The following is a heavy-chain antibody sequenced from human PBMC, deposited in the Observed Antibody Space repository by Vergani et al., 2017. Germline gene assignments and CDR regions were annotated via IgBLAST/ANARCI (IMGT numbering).Heavy chain of an antibody. V-gene: IGHV4-34*01. D-gene: IGHD4-17*01. CDR3: ASDYGDIP. CDR2: INHSGST. Sequence: QVQLQQWGAGLLKPSETLSLTCAVYGGSFSGYYWRWNRQPPGKGLEWIGEINHSGSTNYNPSLKSRVTISVDTSKNQFSLKLSSVTAADTAVYYCASDYGDIPWGQGTLVTVSS. J-gene: IGHJ5*02. CDR1: GGSFSGYY.